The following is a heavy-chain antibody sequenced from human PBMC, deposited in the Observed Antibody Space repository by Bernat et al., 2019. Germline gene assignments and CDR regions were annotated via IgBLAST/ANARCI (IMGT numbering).Heavy chain of an antibody. CDR3: ARERIASAGVIDF. D-gene: IGHD6-13*01. V-gene: IGHV3-49*04. J-gene: IGHJ4*02. CDR1: GFTFGDYA. CDR2: MRSKTYGGTT. Sequence: EVQLVESGGGLVQPGRSLRLSCTASGFTFGDYAMSWVRQAPGEGLEWVGFMRSKTYGGTTEYAASVKGRFTISRDDSKSIAYLLMDSLKTEDTAVYYCARERIASAGVIDFWGQGTLVTVSS.